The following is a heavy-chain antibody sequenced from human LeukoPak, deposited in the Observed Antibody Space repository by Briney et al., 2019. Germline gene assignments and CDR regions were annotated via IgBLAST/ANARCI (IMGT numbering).Heavy chain of an antibody. D-gene: IGHD3-16*02. CDR1: GGSISSYY. J-gene: IGHJ6*03. CDR2: IYYSGST. Sequence: SETLSLTCTVSGGSISSYYWSWIRQPPGKGLEWIGYIYYSGSTNYNPSLKSRVTISVDTSKNQFSLKLSSVTAADTAVYYCARGGWGSYRHMDVWGKGTTVTISS. CDR3: ARGGWGSYRHMDV. V-gene: IGHV4-59*01.